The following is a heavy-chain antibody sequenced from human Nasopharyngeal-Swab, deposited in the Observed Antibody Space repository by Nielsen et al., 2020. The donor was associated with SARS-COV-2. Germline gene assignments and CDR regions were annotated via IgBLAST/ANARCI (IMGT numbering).Heavy chain of an antibody. Sequence: GESLKISCAASGFTFSSYCMHWVRQAPGKGLEWVAVISYDGSNKYYADSVKGRFTISRDNSKNTLYLQMNSLRAEDTAVYYCTKDKRYFDWDGMDAWGQGTTVTVSS. CDR2: ISYDGSNK. CDR1: GFTFSSYC. V-gene: IGHV3-30*18. CDR3: TKDKRYFDWDGMDA. D-gene: IGHD3-9*01. J-gene: IGHJ6*02.